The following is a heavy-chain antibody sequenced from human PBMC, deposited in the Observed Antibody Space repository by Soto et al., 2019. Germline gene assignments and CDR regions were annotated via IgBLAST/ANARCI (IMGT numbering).Heavy chain of an antibody. CDR1: GFTFSSYA. V-gene: IGHV3-23*01. Sequence: EVQLLESGGGLVQPGGSLRLSCAASGFTFSSYAMSWVRQAPGKGLEWVSAISGSGGSTYYVDSVKGRFTISRDNSKNTLYLLMNSLRAEATAVYYWAKHHPCLWSYESWCYFDYWGQGTLVTVSS. D-gene: IGHD1-26*01. CDR3: AKHHPCLWSYESWCYFDY. J-gene: IGHJ4*02. CDR2: ISGSGGST.